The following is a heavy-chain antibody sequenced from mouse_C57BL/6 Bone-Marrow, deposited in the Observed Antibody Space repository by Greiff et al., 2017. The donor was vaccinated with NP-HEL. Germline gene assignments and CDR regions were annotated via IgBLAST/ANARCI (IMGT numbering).Heavy chain of an antibody. V-gene: IGHV1-82*01. CDR2: IYPGDGDT. CDR3: ARDDGYYVWYFDV. CDR1: GYAFSSSW. Sequence: QVQLQQSGPELVKPGASVKISCKASGYAFSSSWMNWVKQRPGKGLEWIGRIYPGDGDTNYNGKFKGKATLTADKSSSTAYMQLSSLTSEDSAVYICARDDGYYVWYFDVWGTGTTVTVSS. J-gene: IGHJ1*03. D-gene: IGHD2-3*01.